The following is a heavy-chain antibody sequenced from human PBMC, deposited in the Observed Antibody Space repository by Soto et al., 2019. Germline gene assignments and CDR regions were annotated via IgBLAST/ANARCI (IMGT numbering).Heavy chain of an antibody. V-gene: IGHV3-74*01. CDR3: ARDHRGLL. CDR2: INCDGSTT. D-gene: IGHD3-3*01. CDR1: GFTFSSYW. J-gene: IGHJ4*02. Sequence: EVQLVESGGGLVQPGGSLRLSCAASGFTFSSYWMHWVRQVPGKGLVWVSRINCDGSTTSYADSVKGRFTISRDNAKNTLYLQLNSLRAEDTAVYFCARDHRGLLWGQGTQVTVSS.